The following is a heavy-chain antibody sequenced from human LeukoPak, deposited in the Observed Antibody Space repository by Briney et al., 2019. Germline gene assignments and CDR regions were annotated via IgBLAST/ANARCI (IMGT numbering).Heavy chain of an antibody. CDR3: ARGGVGAPPQGPPNDY. CDR2: IQQHGSET. D-gene: IGHD1-26*01. Sequence: GGSLRLSCEGSGFIFSNYWMSWVRQAPGKGLEWVANIQQHGSETYYGDSVKGRFTIPRDNAKNSLYLQMNSLRSDDTAVYYCARGGVGAPPQGPPNDYWGQGTLVTVSS. V-gene: IGHV3-7*03. J-gene: IGHJ4*02. CDR1: GFIFSNYW.